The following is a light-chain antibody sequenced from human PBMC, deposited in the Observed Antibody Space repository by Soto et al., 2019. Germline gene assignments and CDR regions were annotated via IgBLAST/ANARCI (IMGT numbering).Light chain of an antibody. CDR2: GVS. Sequence: EIVLTQSPGTLSLSPGERATLSCRASQSVSNSHLAWHQQKPGQAPRLLIFGVSNRAAGIPDRFSGSGSGTDFTLTIYRLEPEDYAVYYCQQYDKSPLTFGPGTKVDIX. CDR3: QQYDKSPLT. V-gene: IGKV3-20*01. CDR1: QSVSNSH. J-gene: IGKJ4*01.